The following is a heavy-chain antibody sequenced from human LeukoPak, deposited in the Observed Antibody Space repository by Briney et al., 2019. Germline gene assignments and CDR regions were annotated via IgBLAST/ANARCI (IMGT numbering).Heavy chain of an antibody. CDR1: GFIFSSYA. J-gene: IGHJ4*02. Sequence: PGGSLRLSCAASGFIFSSYAMSWVRQAPGKGLEWVSAISGSGGSTYYADSVKGRFTISRDNSKNTLYLQMNSLRAEDTAVYYCAKSYCGGDCNAFDYWGQGTLVTVSS. CDR2: ISGSGGST. D-gene: IGHD2-21*01. CDR3: AKSYCGGDCNAFDY. V-gene: IGHV3-23*01.